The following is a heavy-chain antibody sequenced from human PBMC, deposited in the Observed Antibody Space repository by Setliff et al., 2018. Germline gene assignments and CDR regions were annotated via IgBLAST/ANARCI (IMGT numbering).Heavy chain of an antibody. J-gene: IGHJ4*02. CDR2: ISPDSIYI. CDR3: TRDSNHNWGSGRDY. CDR1: GFTFRTYS. Sequence: PGGSLRLSCVASGFTFRTYSMHWVRQAPGKGLEWVSSISPDSIYIYYADSVKGRFTISRDNAKNTLYLQMNSLKTEDTAVYYCTRDSNHNWGSGRDYWGQGTRVTVSS. V-gene: IGHV3-21*03. D-gene: IGHD7-27*01.